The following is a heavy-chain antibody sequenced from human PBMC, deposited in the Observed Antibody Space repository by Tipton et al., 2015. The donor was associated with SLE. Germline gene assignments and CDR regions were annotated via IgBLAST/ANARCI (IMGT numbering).Heavy chain of an antibody. J-gene: IGHJ4*02. CDR3: GRGGDPDHFDF. CDR1: GDSVSSKSYY. CDR2: IYYSGST. V-gene: IGHV4-39*07. Sequence: TLSLTCTVSGDSVSSKSYYVGCIGRTAVKGLEWIGSIYYSGSTYYNQTLKSRVAISIDTSKNQFSLKLNSLTAADTAVYYCGRGGDPDHFDFWGQGTQVTVSS. D-gene: IGHD2-21*01.